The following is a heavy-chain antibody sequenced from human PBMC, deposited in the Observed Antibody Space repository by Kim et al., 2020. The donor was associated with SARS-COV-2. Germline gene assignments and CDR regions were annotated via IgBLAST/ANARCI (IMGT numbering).Heavy chain of an antibody. V-gene: IGHV3-23*01. J-gene: IGHJ4*02. D-gene: IGHD4-17*01. Sequence: ADYVKGRLTISSDNSENTLYLQMNSLRAEDTAVYYCAKVRTTVTTNFDYWGQGTLVTVSS. CDR3: AKVRTTVTTNFDY.